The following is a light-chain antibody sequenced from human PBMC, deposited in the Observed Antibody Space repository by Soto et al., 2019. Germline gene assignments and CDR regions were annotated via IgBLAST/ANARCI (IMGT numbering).Light chain of an antibody. CDR1: SSDVGGYNY. CDR2: EVS. J-gene: IGLJ1*01. CDR3: SSYTSSSIDYV. Sequence: QSALTQPASVSGSPVQSITISCTGISSDVGGYNYVPWYQQHPAKAPKLMIYEVSNRPSGVSNRFSGSKSGNTASLTISGLQAEDEADYYCSSYTSSSIDYVFGTGTKLTVL. V-gene: IGLV2-14*01.